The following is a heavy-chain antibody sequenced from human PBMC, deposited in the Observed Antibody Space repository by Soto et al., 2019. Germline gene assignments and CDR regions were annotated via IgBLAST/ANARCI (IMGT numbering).Heavy chain of an antibody. Sequence: EVQLVESGGALVQPGGSLRLSCAASGFYFSDHYMDWVRQAPGKGLEWVGRARNKANSYTTAYAASVKGRFTISRDDSKSSLYLQMNSLTTEDTAVYYCARLSQYGANWFFDYWGQGTLVTVSS. CDR3: ARLSQYGANWFFDY. D-gene: IGHD7-27*01. CDR1: GFYFSDHY. V-gene: IGHV3-72*01. CDR2: ARNKANSYTT. J-gene: IGHJ4*02.